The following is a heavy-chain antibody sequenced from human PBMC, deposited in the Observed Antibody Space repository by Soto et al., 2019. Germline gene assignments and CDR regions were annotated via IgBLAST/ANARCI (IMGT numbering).Heavy chain of an antibody. J-gene: IGHJ3*02. V-gene: IGHV4-39*01. CDR2: IYYSGST. D-gene: IGHD4-4*01. Sequence: QLQLQESGPGLVKPSETLSLTCTVSGGSISSSSYYWGWIRQPPGKGLEWIGSIYYSGSTYYNPSHKSRVTISVDTSKNQFSLTLSSVTAADTAVYYCASFLGALETVTSAFDIWGQGTMVTVSS. CDR1: GGSISSSSYY. CDR3: ASFLGALETVTSAFDI.